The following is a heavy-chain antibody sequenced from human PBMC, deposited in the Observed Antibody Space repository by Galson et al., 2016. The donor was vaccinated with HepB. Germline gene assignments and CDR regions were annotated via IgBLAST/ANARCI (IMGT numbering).Heavy chain of an antibody. D-gene: IGHD4-17*01. Sequence: SETLSLTCVVSGVSISGTNWWSWVRQPPGKGLEWIGEIYHSGSTNYNPSLQSRVTISVGTSKNQFSLNLNSVTAADTALYYCVRNGDYCLDAWGQGTTVTASS. CDR1: GVSISGTNW. J-gene: IGHJ6*02. V-gene: IGHV4-4*02. CDR3: VRNGDYCLDA. CDR2: IYHSGST.